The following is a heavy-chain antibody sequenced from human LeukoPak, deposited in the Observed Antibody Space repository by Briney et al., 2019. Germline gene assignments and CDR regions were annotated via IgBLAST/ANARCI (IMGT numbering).Heavy chain of an antibody. CDR3: ASERTEYSSSWEGGILWFDP. D-gene: IGHD6-13*01. J-gene: IGHJ5*02. V-gene: IGHV4-4*07. Sequence: PSETLSLTCTVSGGSISSYYWSWIRQPAGKGLEWIGRIYTSGGTNYNPSLKSRVTMSVDTSKNQFSLKLSSVTAADTAVYYCASERTEYSSSWEGGILWFDPWGQGTLVTVSS. CDR1: GGSISSYY. CDR2: IYTSGGT.